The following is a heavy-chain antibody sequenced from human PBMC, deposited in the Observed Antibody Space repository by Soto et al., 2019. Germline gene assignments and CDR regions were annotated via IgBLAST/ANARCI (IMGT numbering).Heavy chain of an antibody. CDR3: ARGGGYSFGLAPYYFDF. CDR1: GFTFSSYA. CDR2: ISYDGSNK. D-gene: IGHD5-18*01. Sequence: GSLRLSCAASGFTFSSYAMHWVRQAPGKGLEWVAVISYDGSNKYYADSVKGRFTISRDNSKNTLYLQMNSLRAEDTAVYSCARGGGYSFGLAPYYFDFWGQGTLVTVSS. V-gene: IGHV3-30-3*01. J-gene: IGHJ4*02.